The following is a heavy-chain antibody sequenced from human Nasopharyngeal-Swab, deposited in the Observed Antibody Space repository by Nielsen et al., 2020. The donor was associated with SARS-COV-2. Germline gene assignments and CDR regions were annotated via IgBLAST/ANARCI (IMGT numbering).Heavy chain of an antibody. J-gene: IGHJ4*02. CDR2: IKQDGSEK. V-gene: IGHV3-7*01. Sequence: ESLKISCAASGFTFSSYWMSWVRQAPGKGLEWVANIKQDGSEKYYVDSVKGRFTISRDNAKNSLYLQMNSLRAEDTAVYYCAKEGISRYYDFWSGGIDYWGQGTLVTVSS. CDR3: AKEGISRYYDFWSGGIDY. CDR1: GFTFSSYW. D-gene: IGHD3-3*01.